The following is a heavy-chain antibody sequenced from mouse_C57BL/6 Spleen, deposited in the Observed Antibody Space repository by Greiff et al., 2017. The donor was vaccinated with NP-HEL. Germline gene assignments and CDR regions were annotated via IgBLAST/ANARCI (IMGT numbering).Heavy chain of an antibody. J-gene: IGHJ3*01. CDR3: ARAEDGYDGFAD. V-gene: IGHV1-80*01. Sequence: QVQLQQSVAELVKPGASVKFSCKASGYTFSSYWMHWVKQRPGQGLEWIGRIYPGNGNTNYNGKFKGKATLTADTSSRTAYMQLSSLTSEDSAFYFGARAEDGYDGFADWGQGTLVTVSA. CDR1: GYTFSSYW. CDR2: IYPGNGNT. D-gene: IGHD2-10*02.